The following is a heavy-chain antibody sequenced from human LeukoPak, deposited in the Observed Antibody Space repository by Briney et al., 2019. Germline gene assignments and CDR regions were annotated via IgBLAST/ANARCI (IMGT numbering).Heavy chain of an antibody. J-gene: IGHJ4*02. D-gene: IGHD7-27*01. V-gene: IGHV4-30-2*01. Sequence: SETLSLTCTVSGGSISSGDYSWSWIRQPPGKGLEWIGYIYPRGSTYYNPSLKSRVILSLDKSANQFSLNLSSVTAADTAVYYCARFSPRAMGNYLDFWGQGTLVTVSS. CDR3: ARFSPRAMGNYLDF. CDR2: IYPRGST. CDR1: GGSISSGDYS.